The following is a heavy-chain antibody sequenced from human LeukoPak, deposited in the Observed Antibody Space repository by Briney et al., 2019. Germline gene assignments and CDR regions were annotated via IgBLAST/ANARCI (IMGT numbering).Heavy chain of an antibody. CDR3: VRHDNGYFHY. CDR2: IYYSGST. D-gene: IGHD2-8*01. V-gene: IGHV4-31*03. Sequence: PSETLSLTCTVSGGSISSGGYYWSWIRQHPGKGLEWIGYIYYSGSTYYNPSLKSRVTISVDTSKIQFSLKLSSVTAADTAVYYCVRHDNGYFHYWGQGTLVTVSS. J-gene: IGHJ4*02. CDR1: GGSISSGGYY.